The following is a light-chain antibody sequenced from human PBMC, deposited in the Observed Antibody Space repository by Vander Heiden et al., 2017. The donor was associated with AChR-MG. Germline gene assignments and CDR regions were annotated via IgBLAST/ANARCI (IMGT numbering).Light chain of an antibody. CDR3: RQYYKCPPYT. J-gene: IGKJ5*01. V-gene: IGKV3-15*01. CDR1: QNIDSN. Sequence: EIVMTQTPGTLSVSPGERATLSCRASQNIDSNFASYHQQPRQAPRLLLFCASTRATAIPARFSSSRSATAFTLPISSLQSADFAVYYCRQYYKCPPYTFGQGTRLEIK. CDR2: CAS.